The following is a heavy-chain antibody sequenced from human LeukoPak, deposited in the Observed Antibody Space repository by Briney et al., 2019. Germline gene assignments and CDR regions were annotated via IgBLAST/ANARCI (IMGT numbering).Heavy chain of an antibody. CDR2: ISAYNGNT. CDR3: ARARYCSGGNCYRSFDY. D-gene: IGHD2-15*01. CDR1: GYTFTSYG. V-gene: IGHV1-18*01. J-gene: IGHJ4*02. Sequence: GASVKVSCKASGYTFTSYGISWVRQAPGQGLEWMGWISAYNGNTNYAQKLQGRVTMTTDTSTSTAYMELRSLRSDDTAVYYCARARYCSGGNCYRSFDYWGQGTLVTVSS.